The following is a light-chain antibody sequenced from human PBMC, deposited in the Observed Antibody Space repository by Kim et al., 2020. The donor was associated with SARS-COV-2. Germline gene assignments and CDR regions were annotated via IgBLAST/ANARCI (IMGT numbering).Light chain of an antibody. Sequence: SYELTQLPSVSVAPGKTARITCGGNNIGSKGVNWYQQKPGQAPVLVIYYDSDRPSGIPERFSGSNSGNTATLTISRVEAGDEADYYCQVWDSSSDHGVFGGGTQLTVL. CDR3: QVWDSSSDHGV. CDR2: YDS. V-gene: IGLV3-21*04. J-gene: IGLJ3*02. CDR1: NIGSKG.